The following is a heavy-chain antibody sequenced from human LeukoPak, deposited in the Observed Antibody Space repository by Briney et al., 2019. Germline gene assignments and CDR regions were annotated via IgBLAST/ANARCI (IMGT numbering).Heavy chain of an antibody. CDR1: GGSISSSNW. D-gene: IGHD3-9*01. J-gene: IGHJ4*02. CDR3: ARGGYDILTGYSYYFDY. V-gene: IGHV4-4*02. CDR2: IYHSGST. Sequence: SETLSLTCAVSGGSISSSNWWSWVRQPPGKWLEWIGEIYHSGSTNYNPSLKSRVTISVDKSKNQFSLKLSTVTAADTAVYYCARGGYDILTGYSYYFDYWGQGTLVTVSS.